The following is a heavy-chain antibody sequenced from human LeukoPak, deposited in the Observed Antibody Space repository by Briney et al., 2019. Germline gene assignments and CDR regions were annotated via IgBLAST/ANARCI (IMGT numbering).Heavy chain of an antibody. CDR2: IKSKIDGGTT. CDR1: GFTFNKAW. CDR3: ISPRTSSY. V-gene: IGHV3-15*07. D-gene: IGHD2-2*01. J-gene: IGHJ4*02. Sequence: GGSLRLSCAASGFTFNKAWMNWVRQAPGKGLEWVGRIKSKIDGGTTDYAAPVKGRFIISRDDSKNALYLQMNSLETEDTALYYCISPRTSSYWGQGTLVTVSS.